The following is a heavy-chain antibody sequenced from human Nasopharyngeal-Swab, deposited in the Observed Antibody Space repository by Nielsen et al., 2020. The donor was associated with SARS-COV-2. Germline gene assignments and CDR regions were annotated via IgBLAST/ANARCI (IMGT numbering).Heavy chain of an antibody. CDR3: ARDPIYSSMRNVFDY. CDR1: GFMFTGYS. V-gene: IGHV3-21*01. CDR2: INGGSNYI. J-gene: IGHJ4*02. D-gene: IGHD3-10*01. Sequence: LSLTCAASGFMFTGYSMNWVRQAPGKGPEWVSSINGGSNYIYYADSLKGRFTIPRDNAKNSLYLQMNSLRVEDTAVYYCARDPIYSSMRNVFDYWGQGTLVTVSS.